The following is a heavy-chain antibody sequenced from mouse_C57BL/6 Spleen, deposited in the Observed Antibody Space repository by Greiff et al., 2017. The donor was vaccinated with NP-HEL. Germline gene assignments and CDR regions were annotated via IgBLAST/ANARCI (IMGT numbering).Heavy chain of an antibody. CDR3: TRAGGSSTVYFDV. Sequence: QVQLQQSGAELVRPGASVTLSCKASGYTFTDYEMHWVKQTPVHGLEWIGAIDPETGGTAYNQKFKGKAILTADKSSSTAYMELRSLTSEDSAVYYCTRAGGSSTVYFDVWGTGTTVTVSS. CDR1: GYTFTDYE. J-gene: IGHJ1*03. D-gene: IGHD1-1*01. V-gene: IGHV1-15*01. CDR2: IDPETGGT.